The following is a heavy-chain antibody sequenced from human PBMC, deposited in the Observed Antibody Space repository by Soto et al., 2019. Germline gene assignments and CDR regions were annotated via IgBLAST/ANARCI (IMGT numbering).Heavy chain of an antibody. Sequence: QLQLQESGPGLVKPSETLSLPCTVSGGSISSSSYYWGWIRQPPGKGLEWFGSIYYSGRTYYNPSLKMRFTIAVDTSNNQSSLKLSAVTAADTAVYYCATTTVTLFDYWGQGTLVTVSS. CDR2: IYYSGRT. J-gene: IGHJ4*02. V-gene: IGHV4-39*01. D-gene: IGHD4-4*01. CDR1: GGSISSSSYY. CDR3: ATTTVTLFDY.